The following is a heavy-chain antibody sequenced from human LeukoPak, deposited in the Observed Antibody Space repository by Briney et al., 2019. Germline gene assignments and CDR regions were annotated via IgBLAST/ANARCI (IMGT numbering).Heavy chain of an antibody. J-gene: IGHJ4*02. CDR2: IGSSSEYV. CDR3: ARVGGYTYGYAFDY. D-gene: IGHD5-18*01. CDR1: GFTFSSYS. V-gene: IGHV3-21*01. Sequence: GESLKISCAASGFTFSSYSMNWVRQAPGKGLEWVSSIGSSSEYVYYADSVKGRFTISRDNPKNSLYLQMNSLRAEDTALYYCARVGGYTYGYAFDYWGQGTLVTVSS.